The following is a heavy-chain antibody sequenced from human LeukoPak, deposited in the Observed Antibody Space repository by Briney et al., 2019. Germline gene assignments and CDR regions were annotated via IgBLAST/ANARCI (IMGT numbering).Heavy chain of an antibody. D-gene: IGHD2-2*01. CDR1: GFTFSSFW. CDR2: INTDGSST. J-gene: IGHJ4*02. CDR3: ARAGSCSSTSCPIKYYFDY. V-gene: IGHV3-74*01. Sequence: GGSLRLSCAASGFTFSSFWMHWVRQAPGKGLVWVSRINTDGSSTDYADSVKGRFTISRDNAKNSLYLQMNSLRAEDTAVYYCARAGSCSSTSCPIKYYFDYWGQGTLVTVSS.